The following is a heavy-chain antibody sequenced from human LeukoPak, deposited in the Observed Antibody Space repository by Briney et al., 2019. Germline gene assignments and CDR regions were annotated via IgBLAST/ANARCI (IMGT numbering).Heavy chain of an antibody. CDR2: IRKGGRDK. CDR3: ARDKEQLVPDY. V-gene: IGHV3-7*01. CDR1: GFPFSSYW. Sequence: GGSLRLSCAASGFPFSSYWMLGARQAPGKGREGVANIRKGGRDKHYVDSVKGRFTISRDNAKNSLYLQMNSLRAEDTAVYYCARDKEQLVPDYWGQRTLVTVSS. D-gene: IGHD6-6*01. J-gene: IGHJ4*02.